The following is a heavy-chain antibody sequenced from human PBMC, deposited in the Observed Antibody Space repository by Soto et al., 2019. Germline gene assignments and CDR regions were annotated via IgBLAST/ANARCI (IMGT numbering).Heavy chain of an antibody. CDR3: ARDHPNRNYGTCFDY. D-gene: IGHD1-7*01. V-gene: IGHV3-48*03. Sequence: PGGSLRLSCAASGFMFSIYEMNWVRQAPGKGLEWVSYISSGGINIHYADSVKGRFTISRDNAKNSLYLQMDNLRAEDTAVYYCARDHPNRNYGTCFDYWGQGTPVTVS. CDR2: ISSGGINI. J-gene: IGHJ4*02. CDR1: GFMFSIYE.